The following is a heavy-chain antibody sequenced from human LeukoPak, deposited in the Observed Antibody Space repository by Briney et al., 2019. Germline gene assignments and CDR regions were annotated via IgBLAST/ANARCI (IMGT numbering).Heavy chain of an antibody. V-gene: IGHV1-69*04. Sequence: SVKVSCKASGGTFSSYAISWVRQAPGQGLEWMGRIIPILGIANYAQKFQGRVTITADKSTSTAYMELSSLRSEDTAVYYCASGYCSSTSCYWYYYYMDVWGKGTTVTVSS. CDR2: IIPILGIA. D-gene: IGHD2-2*01. CDR1: GGTFSSYA. CDR3: ASGYCSSTSCYWYYYYMDV. J-gene: IGHJ6*03.